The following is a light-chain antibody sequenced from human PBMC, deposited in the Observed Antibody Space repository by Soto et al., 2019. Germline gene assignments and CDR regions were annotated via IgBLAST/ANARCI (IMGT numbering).Light chain of an antibody. Sequence: DIQMTQSPSSLSASVGDRVTITCRASRSISSYLNWYQQKPGKAPKLLIYAASSLQSGVPLRFSGSGSGTDFTLTISSLQPEDFATYYCQQSYSTPYTFGQGTKLEIK. J-gene: IGKJ2*01. V-gene: IGKV1-39*01. CDR1: RSISSY. CDR3: QQSYSTPYT. CDR2: AAS.